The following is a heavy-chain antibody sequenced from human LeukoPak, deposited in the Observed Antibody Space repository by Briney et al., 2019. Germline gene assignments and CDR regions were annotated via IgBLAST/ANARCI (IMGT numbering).Heavy chain of an antibody. CDR2: ISSSGSTI. CDR3: ARDLFGPKNYFDY. CDR1: GGSISSSSYY. J-gene: IGHJ4*02. D-gene: IGHD3-10*01. Sequence: LSLTCTVSGGSISSSSYYWGWIRQPPGKGLEWISYISSSGSTIYYADSVKGRFTISRDNAKNSLYLQMNSPRVEDTAVYYCARDLFGPKNYFDYWGQGTLVTVSS. V-gene: IGHV3-11*04.